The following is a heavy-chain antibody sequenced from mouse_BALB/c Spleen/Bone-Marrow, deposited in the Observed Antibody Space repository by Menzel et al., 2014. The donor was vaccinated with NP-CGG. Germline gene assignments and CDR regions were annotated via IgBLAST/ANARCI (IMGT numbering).Heavy chain of an antibody. D-gene: IGHD2-4*01. V-gene: IGHV5-12*02. CDR1: GFTFSDYY. CDR2: ISNGGGST. J-gene: IGHJ4*01. Sequence: EVQLVESGGGLVQPGGSLKLSCATSGFTFSDYYMYWVRQTPEKRLEWVAYISNGGGSTYYPDTVKGRSTISRDNAKNTLYLQMSRLKSEDTAMYYCARPTIYYDYDGYAMDYWGQGTSVTVSS. CDR3: ARPTIYYDYDGYAMDY.